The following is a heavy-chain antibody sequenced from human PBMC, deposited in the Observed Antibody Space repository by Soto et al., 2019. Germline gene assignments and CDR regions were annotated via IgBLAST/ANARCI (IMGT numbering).Heavy chain of an antibody. Sequence: PGGSLRLSCAGSGFTFGDSYMSWIRQAPGKGLEWVASISTSSNLIYYEDSVKGRFTVSRDNTKNSMYLQMISLRAEDTAIYYCARGMKTAVFYGMDVWGQGTTVTVSS. D-gene: IGHD2-2*01. CDR3: ARGMKTAVFYGMDV. CDR1: GFTFGDSY. J-gene: IGHJ6*02. CDR2: ISTSSNLI. V-gene: IGHV3-21*01.